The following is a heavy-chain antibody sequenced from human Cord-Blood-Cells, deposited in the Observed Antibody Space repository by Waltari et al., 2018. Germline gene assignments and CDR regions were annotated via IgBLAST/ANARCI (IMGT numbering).Heavy chain of an antibody. CDR3: ARQRLGRGYYYYYGMDV. CDR1: GGSISSSSYY. V-gene: IGHV4-39*01. D-gene: IGHD6-19*01. CDR2: IYYSGST. Sequence: QLQLQESGPGLVKPSETLSLTCTVSGGSISSSSYYWGWIRQPPGKGLEWSGSIYYSGSTYYNPSPKSRVTISVDTSKNQFSLKLSSVTAADTAVYYCARQRLGRGYYYYYGMDVWGQGTTVTVSS. J-gene: IGHJ6*02.